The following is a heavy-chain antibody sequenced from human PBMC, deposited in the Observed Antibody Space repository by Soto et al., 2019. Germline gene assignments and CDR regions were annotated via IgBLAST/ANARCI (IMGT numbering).Heavy chain of an antibody. CDR1: GYTFTGYY. CDR2: INPNSGGT. J-gene: IGHJ6*02. CDR3: ARDLDYYDSSGYLGYYYGMDV. D-gene: IGHD3-22*01. Sequence: ASVKVSCKASGYTFTGYYMHWVRQAPGQGLEWMGWINPNSGGTNYAQKFQGRVTMTRDTSISTAYMELSRLRSDDTAVYYCARDLDYYDSSGYLGYYYGMDVWGQGNTVTVSS. V-gene: IGHV1-2*02.